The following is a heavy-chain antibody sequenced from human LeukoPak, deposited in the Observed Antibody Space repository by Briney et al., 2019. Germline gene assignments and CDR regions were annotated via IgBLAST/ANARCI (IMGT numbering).Heavy chain of an antibody. CDR3: ARGPIAAAGTYYYYYYMDV. J-gene: IGHJ6*03. Sequence: GASVKVSCKASGYTFTSYYMHWVRQAPGQGLEWMGIINPSGGSTSYAQKFQGRVTMTRDTSTSTVYMELSSLRSEDTAVYYCARGPIAAAGTYYYYYYMDVWGKGTTVTISS. V-gene: IGHV1-46*01. CDR1: GYTFTSYY. D-gene: IGHD6-13*01. CDR2: INPSGGST.